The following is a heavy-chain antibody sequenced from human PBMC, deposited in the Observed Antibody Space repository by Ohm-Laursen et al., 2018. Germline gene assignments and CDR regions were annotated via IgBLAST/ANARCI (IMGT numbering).Heavy chain of an antibody. Sequence: PSETLSLTCPVSAGSISSYYWSWIRQPPGKGLEWIGYIYYSGSTNYNPSLKGRVTISVDTSKNQFSLKLCSVTAADTAVYNCARYQGLPRQNGMDVWGQGTTVTVSS. V-gene: IGHV4-59*08. CDR2: IYYSGST. CDR3: ARYQGLPRQNGMDV. J-gene: IGHJ6*02. CDR1: AGSISSYY.